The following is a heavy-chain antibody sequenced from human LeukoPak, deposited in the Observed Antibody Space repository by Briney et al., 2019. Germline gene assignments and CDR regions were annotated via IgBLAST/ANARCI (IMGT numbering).Heavy chain of an antibody. CDR2: ISSSSSYI. J-gene: IGHJ4*02. CDR1: GFTFSSYS. Sequence: PGGSLRLSCAASGFTFSSYSMNWVRQAPGKGLEWVSSISSSSSYIYYADSVKGRLTISRDNAKNSLYLQMNSLRAEDTAVYYCAREAYDILTGYSYYFDYWGQGTLVTVSS. CDR3: AREAYDILTGYSYYFDY. D-gene: IGHD3-9*01. V-gene: IGHV3-21*01.